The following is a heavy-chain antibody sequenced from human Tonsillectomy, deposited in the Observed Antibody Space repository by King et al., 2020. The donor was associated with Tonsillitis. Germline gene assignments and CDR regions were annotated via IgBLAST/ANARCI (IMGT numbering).Heavy chain of an antibody. J-gene: IGHJ3*02. V-gene: IGHV3-11*06. CDR3: ARDCSSTSCFFNDDAFDI. D-gene: IGHD2-2*01. CDR2: ISSISTYT. CDR1: GFTFSDYY. Sequence: QLVQSGGGLVKPGGSLRLSCAASGFTFSDYYMSWIRQAPGKGLEWISYISSISTYTAYADSVKGRFTISRDNAKNSLYLQMNSLRAEDTAVYFCARDCSSTSCFFNDDAFDIWGQGTMVTVSS.